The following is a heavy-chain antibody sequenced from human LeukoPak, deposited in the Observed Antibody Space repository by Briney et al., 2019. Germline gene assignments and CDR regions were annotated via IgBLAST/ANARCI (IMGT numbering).Heavy chain of an antibody. V-gene: IGHV1-69*05. CDR2: IIPIFGTA. Sequence: SVKVSCKASGGTFSSYANSWVRQAPGQGLEWMGGIIPIFGTANYAQKFQGRVTITTDESTSTAYMELSSLRSEDTAVYYCARENIVVVPAAIRYFDYWGQGTLVTVSS. J-gene: IGHJ4*02. CDR1: GGTFSSYA. CDR3: ARENIVVVPAAIRYFDY. D-gene: IGHD2-2*01.